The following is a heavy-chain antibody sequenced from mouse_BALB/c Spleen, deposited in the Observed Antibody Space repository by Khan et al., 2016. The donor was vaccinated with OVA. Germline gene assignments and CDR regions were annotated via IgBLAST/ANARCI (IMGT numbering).Heavy chain of an antibody. CDR1: GYSITSGYA. J-gene: IGHJ2*01. CDR2: ISYSGVT. Sequence: EVQLQESGPGLVKPSQSLSLTCTVTGYSITSGYAWNWIRQFPGNKLEWMGYISYSGVTSYTPSLKSRISITRDTSKNQFFLQLTSVTTEDTATYYCARRNYYGYYFDYWGQGTTLTVSS. V-gene: IGHV3-2*02. CDR3: ARRNYYGYYFDY. D-gene: IGHD1-1*01.